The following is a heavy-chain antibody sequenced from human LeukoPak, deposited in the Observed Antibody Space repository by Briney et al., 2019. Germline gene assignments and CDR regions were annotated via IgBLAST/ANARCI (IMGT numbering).Heavy chain of an antibody. CDR2: IYYSGST. J-gene: IGHJ6*03. Sequence: KPSETPSLTCTVSGGSISSYYWSWIRQPPGKGLEWIAYIYYSGSTNYNPSLKRRVTISVDTSKDQFSLKLSSVTAADTAVYYCARGPAKYYDFWSGPYYYYYMDVWGKGTTVTVSS. V-gene: IGHV4-59*01. CDR3: ARGPAKYYDFWSGPYYYYYMDV. D-gene: IGHD3-3*01. CDR1: GGSISSYY.